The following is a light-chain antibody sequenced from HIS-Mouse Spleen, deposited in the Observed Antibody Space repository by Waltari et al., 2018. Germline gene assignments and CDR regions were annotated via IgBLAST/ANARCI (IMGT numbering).Light chain of an antibody. V-gene: IGKV3-20*01. J-gene: IGKJ1*01. Sequence: DIVLTQSPCTLSLSPGERATIPCRASQSVSSSYLAWYQQKPGQAPRLLIYGASSRATGIPDRFSGSGSGTDFTLTISRLEPEDFAVYYCQQYGSSRTFGQGTKVEIK. CDR3: QQYGSSRT. CDR2: GAS. CDR1: QSVSSSY.